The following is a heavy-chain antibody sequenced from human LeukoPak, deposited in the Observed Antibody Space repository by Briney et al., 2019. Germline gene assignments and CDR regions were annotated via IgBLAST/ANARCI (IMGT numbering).Heavy chain of an antibody. J-gene: IGHJ5*02. CDR2: ISAYNGNT. CDR3: ARDRHSSSWTGGWFDP. V-gene: IGHV1-18*01. Sequence: ASVKVSCKASGYTFTSYGISWVRQAPGQGLEWMGWISAYNGNTNYAQKLQGRVTMTTDTSTSTAYMELRSLRSDDTAVYYCARDRHSSSWTGGWFDPWGQGTLVTVSS. D-gene: IGHD6-13*01. CDR1: GYTFTSYG.